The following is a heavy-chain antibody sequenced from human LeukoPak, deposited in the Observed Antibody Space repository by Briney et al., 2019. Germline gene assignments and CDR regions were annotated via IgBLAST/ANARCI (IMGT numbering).Heavy chain of an antibody. D-gene: IGHD5-12*01. V-gene: IGHV5-51*01. J-gene: IGHJ2*01. CDR2: IYPSDSDA. Sequence: GESLKISCKTSGYRFSNYWIAWVRQMPGKGLEYMGIIYPSDSDARYSPSFQGQVTISADKSISTAYLHWSSLKASGSAMYFCARFPHAGYSYGHWYFDVWGGGTLVTVSS. CDR1: GYRFSNYW. CDR3: ARFPHAGYSYGHWYFDV.